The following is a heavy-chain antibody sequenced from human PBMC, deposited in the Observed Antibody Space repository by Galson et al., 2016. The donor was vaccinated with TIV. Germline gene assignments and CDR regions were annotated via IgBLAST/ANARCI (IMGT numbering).Heavy chain of an antibody. CDR3: ARVRYCSSTNCWNFLDY. Sequence: SLRLSCAASGFTFSSYGMYWVRQAPGKGLEWVAVIWYDGNNKYYADSVKGRFTISRDNSKNTLYLQMNSLRAEGTAVYYCARVRYCSSTNCWNFLDYWGQGTLVTVSS. V-gene: IGHV3-33*07. CDR1: GFTFSSYG. D-gene: IGHD2-2*01. CDR2: IWYDGNNK. J-gene: IGHJ4*02.